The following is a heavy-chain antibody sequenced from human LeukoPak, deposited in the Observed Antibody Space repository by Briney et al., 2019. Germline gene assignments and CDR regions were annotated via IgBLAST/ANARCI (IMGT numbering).Heavy chain of an antibody. CDR1: GGTFSSYD. CDR3: ARLSLLLPDAFDI. D-gene: IGHD1-26*01. CDR2: MNPNSGNT. V-gene: IGHV1-8*03. Sequence: ASVKVSCKASGGTFSSYDINWVRQATGQGLEWMGWMNPNSGNTGYAQKLQGRVTITRNTSISTAYMELSSLRSEDTAVYYCARLSLLLPDAFDIWGQGTMVTVSS. J-gene: IGHJ3*02.